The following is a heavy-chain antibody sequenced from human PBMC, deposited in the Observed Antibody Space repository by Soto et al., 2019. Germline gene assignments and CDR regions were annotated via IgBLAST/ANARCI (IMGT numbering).Heavy chain of an antibody. V-gene: IGHV3-23*01. CDR2: ISADGAGT. D-gene: IGHD6-13*01. J-gene: IGHJ4*02. CDR1: GFTFNTYA. Sequence: PGGALRVSCAASGFTFNTYAMNWVRHAPGKGLEWVSAISADGAGTYYADSVKGRFTISRDNSKNTLSLQMNSLRAEDTAIFYCARISSSSCTDYWGQGTLVTVSS. CDR3: ARISSSSCTDY.